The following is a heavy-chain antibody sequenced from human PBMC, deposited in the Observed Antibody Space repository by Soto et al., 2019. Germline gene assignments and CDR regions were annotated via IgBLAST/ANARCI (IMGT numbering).Heavy chain of an antibody. J-gene: IGHJ6*02. CDR3: AKSLSTAVNYGLDV. V-gene: IGHV3-23*01. Sequence: PGWSLRLSCGASGFTFSDNAMTWVRQAPGKGLEWVSSISDDGDSTYYADSVKGRFAVSRDNSKNTLFLHMNSLGAEDTAVYYCAKSLSTAVNYGLDVWGQGTSVTLSS. D-gene: IGHD2-2*01. CDR2: ISDDGDST. CDR1: GFTFSDNA.